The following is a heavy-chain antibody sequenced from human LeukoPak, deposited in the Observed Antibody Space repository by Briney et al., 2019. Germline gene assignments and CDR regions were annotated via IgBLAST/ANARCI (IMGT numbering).Heavy chain of an antibody. J-gene: IGHJ3*02. Sequence: PGGSPRLSCAASGFTFSSYGMHWVRQAPGKGLEWVTFIRYDGTNTYYADSVKGRFTISRDNSKNTLYLQMNNLRAEDTAVYYCAKKGAADRAFDIWGQGTMVTVS. CDR2: IRYDGTNT. V-gene: IGHV3-30*02. D-gene: IGHD6-13*01. CDR3: AKKGAADRAFDI. CDR1: GFTFSSYG.